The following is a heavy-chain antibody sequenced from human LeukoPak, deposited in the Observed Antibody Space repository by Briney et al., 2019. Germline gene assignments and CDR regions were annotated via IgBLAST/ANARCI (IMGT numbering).Heavy chain of an antibody. V-gene: IGHV3-66*01. Sequence: GGSLRLSCATSGFTVSSNYMSWVRQAPGKGLEWVSFISSGSGTNYADSVKGRFTISRDDSKNTLYLQMNSLRAEDTAVYYCASGEKHLIVVYWGQGTLVTVSS. J-gene: IGHJ4*02. D-gene: IGHD2-21*01. CDR3: ASGEKHLIVVY. CDR1: GFTVSSNY. CDR2: ISSGSGT.